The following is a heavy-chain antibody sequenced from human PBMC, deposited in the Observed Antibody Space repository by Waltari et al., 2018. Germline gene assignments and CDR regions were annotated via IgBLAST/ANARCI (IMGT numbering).Heavy chain of an antibody. D-gene: IGHD6-19*01. CDR2: IYHSGST. CDR1: GYSISSGYY. CDR3: ARAVAGLEYFQH. Sequence: QVQLQQWGAGLLKPSETLSLTCAVSGYSISSGYYWGWIRQPPGKGLEWIGSIYHSGSTYYNPSLKSRVTISVDTSKNQFSLKLSSVTAADTAVYYCARAVAGLEYFQHWGQGTLVTVSS. V-gene: IGHV4-38-2*01. J-gene: IGHJ1*01.